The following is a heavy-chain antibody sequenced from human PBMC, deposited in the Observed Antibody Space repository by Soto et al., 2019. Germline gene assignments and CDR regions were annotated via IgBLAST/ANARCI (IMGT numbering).Heavy chain of an antibody. CDR3: ARSRPWFDP. J-gene: IGHJ5*02. CDR2: ISANNGNT. CDR1: GYTFTSYT. V-gene: IGHV1-18*01. Sequence: QVRLVHSETEVKKPGASVNVSCKASGYTFTSYTISWVRQAPGQGLERMGWISANNGNTEFAQKFQDTLTMIADTATSTAYLELRNLRHDDTAVYYCARSRPWFDPWGQGTLVAVSS.